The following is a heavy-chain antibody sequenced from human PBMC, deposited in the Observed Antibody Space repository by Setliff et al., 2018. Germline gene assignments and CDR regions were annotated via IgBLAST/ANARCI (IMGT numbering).Heavy chain of an antibody. V-gene: IGHV1-2*02. J-gene: IGHJ5*02. CDR1: GYSFTDYY. CDR3: ARDGISWLMWFDP. Sequence: ASVKVSCKASGYSFTDYYMHWVRQVPGRGLEWMGWINPKSGGTRYAQKFQGRVTMTRDTSISTAYMELSSLRSDDTAVYYCARDGISWLMWFDPWGQGTLVTVSS. D-gene: IGHD3-16*01. CDR2: INPKSGGT.